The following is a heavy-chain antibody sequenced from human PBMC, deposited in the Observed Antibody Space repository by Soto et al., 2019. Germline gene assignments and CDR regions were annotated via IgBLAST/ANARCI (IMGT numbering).Heavy chain of an antibody. V-gene: IGHV3-74*01. CDR3: VRVPAGGYAFSLDDY. J-gene: IGHJ4*02. D-gene: IGHD5-12*01. Sequence: EVQLVQSGGGLVQPGGSLRLSCAASGFTFSSYWMHCVRQAPGTGLVWVSRINSDGSSTTYADSVKGRFTISRDNAKNTLYLQMNRLSAEDTAVYYCVRVPAGGYAFSLDDYWGQGTLVTVSS. CDR2: INSDGSST. CDR1: GFTFSSYW.